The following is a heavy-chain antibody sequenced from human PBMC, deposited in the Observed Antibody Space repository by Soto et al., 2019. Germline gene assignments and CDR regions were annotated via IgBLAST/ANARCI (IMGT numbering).Heavy chain of an antibody. CDR1: GGSVSSGSYY. D-gene: IGHD6-19*01. V-gene: IGHV4-61*01. J-gene: IGHJ5*02. CDR3: ARDSREAVAGIKWFVP. CDR2: IYYSGST. Sequence: SETLSLTCTVSGGSVSSGSYYCSWIRQPPGKGLEWIGYIYYSGSTNYNPSLKSRVTISVDTSKNQFSLKLSSVTAADTAVYYCARDSREAVAGIKWFVPCGPGTL.